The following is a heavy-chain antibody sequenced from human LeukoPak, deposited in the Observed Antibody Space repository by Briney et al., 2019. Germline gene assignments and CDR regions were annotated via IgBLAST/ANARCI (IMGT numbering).Heavy chain of an antibody. CDR3: AKVPYYSDDSGQTNPWYYFDY. CDR2: ISGSGGTT. D-gene: IGHD3-22*01. CDR1: GFTFSNYG. Sequence: GGSLRLSCAASGFTFSNYGMNWVRQAPGKGLEWVSGISGSGGTTYNADSVRGRFTISRDNSKNTLYLQMNSLRVEDTAVYYCAKVPYYSDDSGQTNPWYYFDYWGQGTLVTVS. V-gene: IGHV3-23*01. J-gene: IGHJ4*02.